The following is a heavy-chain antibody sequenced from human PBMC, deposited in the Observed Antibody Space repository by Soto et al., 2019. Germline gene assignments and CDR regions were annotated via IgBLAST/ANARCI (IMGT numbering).Heavy chain of an antibody. CDR2: INHSGST. V-gene: IGHV4-34*01. CDR1: GGSFIGYC. D-gene: IGHD5-18*01. Sequence: SETLSLTCTVSGGSFIGYCWSWIRQPPGKGLEWIGEINHSGSTNYNPSLKSRVTISVDTSKNQFSLKLSSATAADTAVYYCARVKGQLWFSYYYYGMDVWGQGTTVTVSS. CDR3: ARVKGQLWFSYYYYGMDV. J-gene: IGHJ6*02.